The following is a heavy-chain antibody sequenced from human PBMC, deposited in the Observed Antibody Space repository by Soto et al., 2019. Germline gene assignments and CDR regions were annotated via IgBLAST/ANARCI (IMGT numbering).Heavy chain of an antibody. CDR1: GFTFTRYS. CDR3: ARESEDLTSNFDY. J-gene: IGHJ4*02. Sequence: VGSLRLSCAASGFTFTRYSMNWVRQAPGKGLEWVSSISSTTNYIYYADSMKGRFTVPRDNAKNSVYLEMNSLSAEDTALYYCARESEDLTSNFDYWGQGTLVTVSS. V-gene: IGHV3-21*01. CDR2: ISSTTNYI.